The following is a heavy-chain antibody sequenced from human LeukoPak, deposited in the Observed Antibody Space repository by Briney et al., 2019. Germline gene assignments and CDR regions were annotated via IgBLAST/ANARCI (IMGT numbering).Heavy chain of an antibody. Sequence: GGSLRLSCAASGLTFSSYWMTWVRQAPGKGLEWVATIKYDGSETYYVDSVRGRFSISRDNAKNSLYLQMNSLRAEDTAVYYCARDSTLSNYWGQGTPVTVSS. CDR1: GLTFSSYW. CDR2: IKYDGSET. D-gene: IGHD3-16*01. J-gene: IGHJ4*02. CDR3: ARDSTLSNY. V-gene: IGHV3-7*04.